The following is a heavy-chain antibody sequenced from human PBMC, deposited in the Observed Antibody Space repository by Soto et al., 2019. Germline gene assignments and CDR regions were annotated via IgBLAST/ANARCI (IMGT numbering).Heavy chain of an antibody. V-gene: IGHV4-34*01. Sequence: PSETLSLTCAVYGGSFSGYYWSWIRKPPGKGLEWIGEINHSGSTNYNPSLKSRVTISVDTSKNQFSLKLSSVTAADTAVYYCARGGPYNWNPTPSSYNWFDPWGQGTLVTVSS. J-gene: IGHJ5*02. CDR1: GGSFSGYY. CDR2: INHSGST. D-gene: IGHD1-20*01. CDR3: ARGGPYNWNPTPSSYNWFDP.